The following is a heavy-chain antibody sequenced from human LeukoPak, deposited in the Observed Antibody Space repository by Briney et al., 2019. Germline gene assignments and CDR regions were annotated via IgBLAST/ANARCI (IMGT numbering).Heavy chain of an antibody. CDR2: ISSSGRTK. Sequence: GGSLRLSCAASGFTFSVYYMSWIRQAPGKGLEWVSYISSSGRTKYYADSVKGRFTISRDNAKYSLYLQMNSLRAEDTAVYYCARALSSGYYYHYWGQGTLVTVSS. CDR1: GFTFSVYY. V-gene: IGHV3-11*01. CDR3: ARALSSGYYYHY. J-gene: IGHJ4*02. D-gene: IGHD3-22*01.